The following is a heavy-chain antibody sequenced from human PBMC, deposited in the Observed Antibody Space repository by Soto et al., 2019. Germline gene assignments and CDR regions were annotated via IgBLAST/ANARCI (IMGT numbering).Heavy chain of an antibody. CDR2: INHSGST. D-gene: IGHD2-2*01. Sequence: SETLSLTCTVSGGSISSSSYYWGLIRQPPGKGLEWIGEINHSGSTNYNPSLKSRVTISVDTSKNQFSLKLSSVTAADTAVYYCARAGFGSTSTNWFDPWGQGTLVTVSS. V-gene: IGHV4-39*07. CDR3: ARAGFGSTSTNWFDP. J-gene: IGHJ5*02. CDR1: GGSISSSSYY.